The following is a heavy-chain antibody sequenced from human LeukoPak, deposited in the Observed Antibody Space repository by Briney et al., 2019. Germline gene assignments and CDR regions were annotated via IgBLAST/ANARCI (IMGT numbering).Heavy chain of an antibody. V-gene: IGHV3-11*06. CDR1: GFTFSDYY. CDR3: ARDPAVGNWFDP. J-gene: IGHJ5*02. Sequence: PGGSVRLSCAASGFTFSDYYMSWIRQAPGKGLEWVSYISSSSSYTNYADSVKGRFTISRDNAKNSLYLQMNSLRAEDTAVYYCARDPAVGNWFDPWGQGTLVTVSS. CDR2: ISSSSSYT.